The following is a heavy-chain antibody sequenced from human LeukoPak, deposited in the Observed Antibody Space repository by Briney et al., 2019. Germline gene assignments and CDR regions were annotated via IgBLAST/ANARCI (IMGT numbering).Heavy chain of an antibody. D-gene: IGHD6-13*01. CDR1: GGSNSSYY. CDR2: IYTSGST. V-gene: IGHV4-4*07. Sequence: PSETLSLTCTVSGGSNSSYYWSWIRQPAGKGLEWIGRIYTSGSTNYNPSLKSRVTMSVDTSKNQFSLKLSSVTAADTAVYYCARDLLAAAGTWFDPWGQGTLVTVSS. CDR3: ARDLLAAAGTWFDP. J-gene: IGHJ5*02.